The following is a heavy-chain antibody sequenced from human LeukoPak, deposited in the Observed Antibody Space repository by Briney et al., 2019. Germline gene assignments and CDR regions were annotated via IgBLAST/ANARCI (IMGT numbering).Heavy chain of an antibody. D-gene: IGHD2-2*01. V-gene: IGHV1-2*06. J-gene: IGHJ4*02. CDR1: GYTFTGYH. CDR3: ARDYCSSTSCLFDY. Sequence: ASVKVSCKAFGYTFTGYHMHWVRQAPGQGLEWMGRINPNSGDTNYAQKFQGRVTMTRDTSISTAYMELSRLRSDDTAVYYCARDYCSSTSCLFDYWGQGTLVTVSS. CDR2: INPNSGDT.